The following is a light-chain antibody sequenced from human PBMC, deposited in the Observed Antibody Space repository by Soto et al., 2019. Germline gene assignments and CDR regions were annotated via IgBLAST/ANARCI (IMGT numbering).Light chain of an antibody. CDR3: QQYYSTPLT. V-gene: IGKV4-1*01. CDR1: QRPFSSSSNKNL. CDR2: WAS. Sequence: IVLTPSPDSLSVSLGARATVNYKSSQRPFSSSSNKNLLGWYQQKPGQPPKLLISWASTRESGVPDRFSGSGSGTDFALTISSLQAEDVAVYYCQQYYSTPLTFGGGTKVDIK. J-gene: IGKJ4*01.